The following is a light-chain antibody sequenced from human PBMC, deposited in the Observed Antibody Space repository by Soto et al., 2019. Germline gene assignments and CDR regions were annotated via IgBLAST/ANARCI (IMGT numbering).Light chain of an antibody. J-gene: IGKJ4*01. V-gene: IGKV3-20*01. CDR2: GAS. CDR3: QQYDVTPPNT. Sequence: IDLTQSPGTLSLPPGDRATLSCRASQIVSSTYLAWFQQKPGQAPRLLIYGASTRATGIPDRFSGSGSGTDFPLTISGLEPEDFAFYYCQQYDVTPPNTFGGGTKVDIK. CDR1: QIVSSTY.